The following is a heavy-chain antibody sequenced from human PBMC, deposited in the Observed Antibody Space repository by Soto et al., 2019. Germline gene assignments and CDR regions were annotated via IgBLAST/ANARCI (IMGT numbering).Heavy chain of an antibody. CDR1: GGSFSGYY. J-gene: IGHJ6*02. CDR2: INHSGST. Sequence: PSETLSLTCAVYGGSFSGYYWSWIRQPPGKGLEWIGEINHSGSTNYNPSLKSRVTISVDTSKNQFSLKQSSVTAADTAVYYCARSPVKILEWLRFTYYYNGMDVWGQGTTVTVSS. CDR3: ARSPVKILEWLRFTYYYNGMDV. V-gene: IGHV4-34*01. D-gene: IGHD5-12*01.